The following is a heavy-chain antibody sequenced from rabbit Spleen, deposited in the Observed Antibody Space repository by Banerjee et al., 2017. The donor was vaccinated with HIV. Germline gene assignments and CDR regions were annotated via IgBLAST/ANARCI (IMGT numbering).Heavy chain of an antibody. D-gene: IGHD4-2*01. CDR1: GIDFSSYYH. CDR2: IYTNDGDT. Sequence: QSLEESGGGLVKPGGTLTVTCKASGIDFSSYYHMCWVRQAPGKGLEWIGCIYTNDGDTDYANWPKGRFTISKTSSTTVTLQMTSLPVADTATFFCARDAAGREDFNFWGQGTLVTVS. CDR3: ARDAAGREDFNF. V-gene: IGHV1S40*01. J-gene: IGHJ4*01.